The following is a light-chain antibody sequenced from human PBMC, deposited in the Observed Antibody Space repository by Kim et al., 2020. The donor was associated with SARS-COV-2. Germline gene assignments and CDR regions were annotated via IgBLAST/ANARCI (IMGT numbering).Light chain of an antibody. CDR2: DVT. Sequence: GHSITSSCTGTSSDVGGQKYVSWYQQHPGKAPKLMIFDVTNRPSGISDRFSGSKSGNAASLTISGLRAEDEADYYCCSYTNSGTYVFGSGTKVTVL. V-gene: IGLV2-14*03. J-gene: IGLJ1*01. CDR3: CSYTNSGTYV. CDR1: SSDVGGQKY.